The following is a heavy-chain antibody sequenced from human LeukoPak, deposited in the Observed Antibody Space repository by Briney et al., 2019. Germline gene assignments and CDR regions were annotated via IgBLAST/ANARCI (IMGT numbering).Heavy chain of an antibody. V-gene: IGHV3-11*04. Sequence: GGSLRLSCAASGFTFSDYYMSWIRQAPGKGLEWVSYISSSGSTIYYADSVKGRFTISRDNAKNSLYLQMNSLRAEDTAVYYCARDSGYCSSTSCSGWNWFDPWGQGTLVTVSS. D-gene: IGHD2-2*01. CDR2: ISSSGSTI. CDR1: GFTFSDYY. J-gene: IGHJ5*02. CDR3: ARDSGYCSSTSCSGWNWFDP.